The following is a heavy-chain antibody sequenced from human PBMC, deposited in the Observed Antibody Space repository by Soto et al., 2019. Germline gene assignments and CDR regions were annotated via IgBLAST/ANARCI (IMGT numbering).Heavy chain of an antibody. D-gene: IGHD6-13*01. CDR1: GYTFTKFG. Sequence: ASGKVSCKASGYTFTKFGISWVRQAPGRELEWVGWISPFNGHTHYAQKFQGRLTLTTDTATTTGFLELRSLRSDDTAVYYCAREPPRATAGLNYFDPWGQGTLVTVSS. V-gene: IGHV1-18*01. CDR3: AREPPRATAGLNYFDP. J-gene: IGHJ5*02. CDR2: ISPFNGHT.